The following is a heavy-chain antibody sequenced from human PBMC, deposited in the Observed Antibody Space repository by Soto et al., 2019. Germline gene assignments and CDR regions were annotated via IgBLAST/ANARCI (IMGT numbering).Heavy chain of an antibody. D-gene: IGHD3-22*01. CDR1: GFTFSDSS. J-gene: IGHJ4*02. CDR2: IRSKANNYAT. CDR3: TRHVSGYDSSGYVDY. V-gene: IGHV3-73*01. Sequence: GGSLILSCAASGFTFSDSSMHWVRQASGKGLEWVGRIRSKANNYATAYAASVKGRFTISRDDSRNTAYLQMNSLKTEDTAVYYCTRHVSGYDSSGYVDYWGQGTLVTVSS.